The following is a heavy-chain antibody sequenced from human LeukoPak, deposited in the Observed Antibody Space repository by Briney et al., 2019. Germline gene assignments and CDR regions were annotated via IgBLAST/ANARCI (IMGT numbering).Heavy chain of an antibody. CDR1: GFTFSSYW. J-gene: IGHJ6*02. CDR2: IKQDGSEK. Sequence: GGSLRLSCAASGFTFSSYWMSWVRQAPGKGLEWVANIKQDGSEKYYVDSVKGRFTISRDNAKNLLYLQMNSLRAEDTAVYYCARDEIVVVPAAIEYYYYYYGMDVWGQGTTVTVSS. V-gene: IGHV3-7*01. CDR3: ARDEIVVVPAAIEYYYYYYGMDV. D-gene: IGHD2-2*01.